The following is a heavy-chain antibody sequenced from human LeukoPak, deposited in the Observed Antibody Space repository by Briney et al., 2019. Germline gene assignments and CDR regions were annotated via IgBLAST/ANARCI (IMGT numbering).Heavy chain of an antibody. Sequence: GGSLRLSCATSGFTFSDYYMSWIRQAPGKGLEWLSYISGSGSDINYADSVKGRLTVSRDNAKTSLYLQMNSLRAEDTAVYYCARDLSGIAGYTYGRGIDYWGQGTLVTVSS. CDR1: GFTFSDYY. J-gene: IGHJ4*02. CDR2: ISGSGSDI. D-gene: IGHD5-18*01. CDR3: ARDLSGIAGYTYGRGIDY. V-gene: IGHV3-11*04.